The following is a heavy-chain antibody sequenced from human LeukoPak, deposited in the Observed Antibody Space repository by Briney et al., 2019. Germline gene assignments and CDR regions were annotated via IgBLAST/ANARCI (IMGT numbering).Heavy chain of an antibody. CDR3: ARGYGDWEFDY. CDR2: IYYSGST. CDR1: GGSISSYY. Sequence: PSETLSLTCTVSGGSISSYYWSWIRQPPGKGLEWIGYIYYSGSTNYNPSLKSRVTISVDTSKNQFSLKVTSVTAADTAVYYCARGYGDWEFDYWGQGTLVTVSS. V-gene: IGHV4-59*01. D-gene: IGHD4-17*01. J-gene: IGHJ4*02.